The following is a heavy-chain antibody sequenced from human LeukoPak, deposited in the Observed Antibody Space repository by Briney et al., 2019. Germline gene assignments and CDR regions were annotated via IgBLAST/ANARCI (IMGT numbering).Heavy chain of an antibody. CDR1: GGTFSSYA. CDR3: ARDSAGDYYDSSGYYLH. V-gene: IGHV1-46*01. Sequence: ASVKVSCKASGGTFSSYAISWVRQAPGQGLEWMGIINPSGGSTSYAQKFQGRVTMTRDTSTSTAYMELRSLRSDDTAVYYCARDSAGDYYDSSGYYLHWGQGTLVTVSS. CDR2: INPSGGST. J-gene: IGHJ4*02. D-gene: IGHD3-22*01.